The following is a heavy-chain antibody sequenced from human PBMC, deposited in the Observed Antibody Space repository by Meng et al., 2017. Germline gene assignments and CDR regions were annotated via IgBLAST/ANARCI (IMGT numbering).Heavy chain of an antibody. CDR3: AKDRYYYDSSGYYDLDY. V-gene: IGHV3-23*01. Sequence: GESLKISCAASGFTFSSYAMSWVRQAPGKGLEWVSAISGSGGSTYYADPVKGRFTISRDNSKNTLYLQMNSLRAEDTAVYYCAKDRYYYDSSGYYDLDYWGQGTLVTVSS. CDR2: ISGSGGST. J-gene: IGHJ4*02. D-gene: IGHD3-22*01. CDR1: GFTFSSYA.